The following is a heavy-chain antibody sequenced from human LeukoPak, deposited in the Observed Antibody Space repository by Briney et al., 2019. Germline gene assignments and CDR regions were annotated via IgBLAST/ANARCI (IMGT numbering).Heavy chain of an antibody. D-gene: IGHD3-22*01. CDR3: AREGLGGDAFDI. J-gene: IGHJ3*02. CDR2: INPNSGGT. V-gene: IGHV1-2*02. CDR1: GYTFTGYY. Sequence: GASVKVSCKASGYTFTGYYMHWVRQAPGQGLEWMGWINPNSGGTNYAQKFQGRVTMTRDTSISTAYMELRSLRSDDTAVYYCAREGLGGDAFDIWGQGTMVTVSS.